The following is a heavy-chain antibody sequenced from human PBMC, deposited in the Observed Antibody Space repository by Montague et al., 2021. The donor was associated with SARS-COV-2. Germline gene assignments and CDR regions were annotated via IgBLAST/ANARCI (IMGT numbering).Heavy chain of an antibody. D-gene: IGHD1-26*01. CDR2: TYYKSKWCN. CDR3: ARVRMDVGSDY. CDR1: RDSVVTNRAT. Sequence: CAISRDSVVTNRATLNWIRRSPSRGVECLGRTYYKSKWCNDYAVXVKMRIIIKPDTSKNQFSLQLNSVPPEDTAVYYCARVRMDVGSDYWGHGTLVTVSS. V-gene: IGHV6-1*01. J-gene: IGHJ4*01.